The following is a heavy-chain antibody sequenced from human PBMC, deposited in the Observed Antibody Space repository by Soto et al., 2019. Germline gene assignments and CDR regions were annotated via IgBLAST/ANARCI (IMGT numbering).Heavy chain of an antibody. CDR3: VRDGTKTSRDWFDX. CDR1: GASISGFY. CDR2: IYATGTT. V-gene: IGHV4-4*07. Sequence: SDTLSLTFTVSGASISGFYWSWIRKSAGKGLEGIGRIYATGTTDYNTSLKSRVMMSVDTSKKQFYLKLRSVTAAETAVYYCVRDGTKTSRDWFDXWGQGISVTVSX. D-gene: IGHD1-1*01. J-gene: IGHJ5*02.